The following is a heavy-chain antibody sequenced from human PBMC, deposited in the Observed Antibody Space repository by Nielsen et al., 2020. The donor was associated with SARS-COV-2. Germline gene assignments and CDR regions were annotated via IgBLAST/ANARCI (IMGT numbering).Heavy chain of an antibody. Sequence: GGSLRLSCAASGFTFSSYAMHWVRQAPGKGLEWVAVISYDGSNKYYADSVKGRFTISRDNSKNTLYLQMNSLRAEDTAVYYCAKVERVYSGDYLWGQGTLVTVSS. D-gene: IGHD3-22*01. J-gene: IGHJ4*02. CDR2: ISYDGSNK. V-gene: IGHV3-30*04. CDR1: GFTFSSYA. CDR3: AKVERVYSGDYL.